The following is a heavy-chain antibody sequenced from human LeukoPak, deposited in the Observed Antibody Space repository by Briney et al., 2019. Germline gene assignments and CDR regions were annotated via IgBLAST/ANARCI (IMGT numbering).Heavy chain of an antibody. CDR3: ARDVGADF. Sequence: RGSLRLSCAPSGFTFTDFYMTWIRHAPGEGLQSVAYISDSGTTVDYADSVKGPYSPSRDTTENALYLQMNSLRVEDTGFYYCARDVGADFWGQGTLVSVSS. J-gene: IGHJ4*02. CDR2: ISDSGTTV. D-gene: IGHD1-26*01. CDR1: GFTFTDFY. V-gene: IGHV3-11*04.